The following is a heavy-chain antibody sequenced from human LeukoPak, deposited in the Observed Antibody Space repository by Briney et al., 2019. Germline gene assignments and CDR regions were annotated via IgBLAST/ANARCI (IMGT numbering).Heavy chain of an antibody. CDR1: GYTFTSYG. CDR2: ISAYNGNT. V-gene: IGHV1-18*01. J-gene: IGHJ4*02. Sequence: GASVKVSCKASGYTFTSYGISWVRQAPGQGLEWMGWISAYNGNTNYARKLQGRVTMTTDTSTSTAYMELRSLRSDDTAVYYCARMIAGHYDSSGYPPYYLDYWGQGTLVTVSS. CDR3: ARMIAGHYDSSGYPPYYLDY. D-gene: IGHD3-22*01.